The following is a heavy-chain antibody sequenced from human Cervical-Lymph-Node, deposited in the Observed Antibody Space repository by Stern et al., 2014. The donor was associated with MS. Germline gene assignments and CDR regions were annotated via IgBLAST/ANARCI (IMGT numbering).Heavy chain of an antibody. D-gene: IGHD4-11*01. CDR2: ISYSGRT. V-gene: IGHV4-31*03. J-gene: IGHJ5*02. Sequence: QVQLQESGPGLVKPSQTLSLTCTVSGGSISSGGYYWSWIRQLPGKGLEWIGYISYSGRTYYNPSLKSRVTLSVDTSKNQFSMKLSSVTAADTAVYYCAINAYRNYFDPWGQGTLVTVSP. CDR1: GGSISSGGYY. CDR3: AINAYRNYFDP.